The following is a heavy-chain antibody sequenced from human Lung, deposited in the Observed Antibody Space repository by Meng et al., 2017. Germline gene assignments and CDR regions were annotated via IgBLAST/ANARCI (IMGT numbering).Heavy chain of an antibody. V-gene: IGHV2-5*02. CDR1: WFSLSTSEVA. CDR2: IYWDDDK. J-gene: IGHJ4*02. D-gene: IGHD2-2*02. CDR3: AHTRYCSRSSCYTFDY. Sequence: QITLKESGPTLVKPTQTLTLTCTFPWFSLSTSEVAVGWIRQPPGKALEWLAVIYWDDDKRYSPSLKSRVTITKDTSKNQVVLTMTNMDSVDTGTYYCAHTRYCSRSSCYTFDYWGQGTLVTVSS.